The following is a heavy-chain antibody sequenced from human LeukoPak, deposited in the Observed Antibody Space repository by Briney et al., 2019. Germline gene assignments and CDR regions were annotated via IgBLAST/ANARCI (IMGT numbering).Heavy chain of an antibody. J-gene: IGHJ4*02. Sequence: GGSLRLSCAASGFTFSSYWMHWVRQAPGKGLVWVSRINSDGSSTSYADSVKGRFTISRDNAKNTLYLQMNSLRAEDTAVYYCASGGGGFGSITSGGGFNYWGKEPLSTASS. CDR2: INSDGSST. V-gene: IGHV3-74*01. CDR1: GFTFSSYW. CDR3: ASGGGGFGSITSGGGFNY. D-gene: IGHD2-2*01.